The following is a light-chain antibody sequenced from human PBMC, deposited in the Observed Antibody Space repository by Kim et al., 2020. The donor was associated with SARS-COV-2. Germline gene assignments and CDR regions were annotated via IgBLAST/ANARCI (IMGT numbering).Light chain of an antibody. CDR3: SSYTSSRTWV. Sequence: GQSITIPGPATSSDVGGYNYVSWYQQHPGKAPKLMLFDVSRRPSGVSNRFSGSKSGNTASLTISGLQAEDEADYHCSSYTSSRTWVFGGGTQLTVL. J-gene: IGLJ3*02. CDR2: DVS. CDR1: SSDVGGYNY. V-gene: IGLV2-14*04.